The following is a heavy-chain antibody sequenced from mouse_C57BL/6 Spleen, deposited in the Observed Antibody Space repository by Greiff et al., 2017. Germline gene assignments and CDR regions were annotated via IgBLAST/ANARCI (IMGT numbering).Heavy chain of an antibody. D-gene: IGHD1-1*01. Sequence: EVKLVESGGGLVQPGGSMKLSCAASGFTFSDAWMDWVRQSPEKGLEWVAEIRNKANNHATYYAESVKGRFTISRDDSKSSVYLQMNSLRAEDTGIYYCTRHDTTVVARGFFDYWGQGTTLTVSS. CDR3: TRHDTTVVARGFFDY. V-gene: IGHV6-6*01. CDR2: IRNKANNHAT. CDR1: GFTFSDAW. J-gene: IGHJ2*01.